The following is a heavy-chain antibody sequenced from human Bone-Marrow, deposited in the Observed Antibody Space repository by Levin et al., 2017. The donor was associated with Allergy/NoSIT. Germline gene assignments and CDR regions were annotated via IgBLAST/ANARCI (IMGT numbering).Heavy chain of an antibody. D-gene: IGHD3-22*01. V-gene: IGHV1-69*01. CDR1: GGTFNTYS. Sequence: SGESLKISCQASGGTFNTYSFGWVRQAPGQGLEWMGGIIPIFATPNYAEKFQGRLTIAADESTSTVYMDLSSLRSDDTAVYYCAADHYDASGFYRKDYWGQGTLVTVSS. CDR2: IIPIFATP. CDR3: AADHYDASGFYRKDY. J-gene: IGHJ4*02.